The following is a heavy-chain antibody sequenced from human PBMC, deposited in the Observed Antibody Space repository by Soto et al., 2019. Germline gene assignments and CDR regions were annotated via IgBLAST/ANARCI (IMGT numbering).Heavy chain of an antibody. CDR2: ISSTSSYT. J-gene: IGHJ4*02. Sequence: GGSLRLSCAASGFTFSSYAMNWVRQTQEKGLEWVSSISSTSSYTRYSDSVKGRFTISRDNANNSLFLQMNSLRAEDTATYYCARDLALAGNYWGQGVLVTVSS. CDR3: ARDLALAGNY. CDR1: GFTFSSYA. D-gene: IGHD6-19*01. V-gene: IGHV3-21*01.